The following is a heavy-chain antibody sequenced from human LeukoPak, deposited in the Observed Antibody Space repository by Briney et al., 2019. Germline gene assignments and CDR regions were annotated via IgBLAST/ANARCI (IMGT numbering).Heavy chain of an antibody. CDR1: GFSFRRYA. V-gene: IGHV3-23*01. D-gene: IGHD5-24*01. J-gene: IGHJ3*01. CDR2: ISGPGPST. CDR3: AKEEMPHAFDL. Sequence: GGSLRLSCAASGFSFRRYAMNWVRQAPGRGLEWVAVISGPGPSTVYADSVKGRFTISRDNSKNTLFLQLDSPRVEDTATYYCAKEEMPHAFDLWGQGTMVTVSS.